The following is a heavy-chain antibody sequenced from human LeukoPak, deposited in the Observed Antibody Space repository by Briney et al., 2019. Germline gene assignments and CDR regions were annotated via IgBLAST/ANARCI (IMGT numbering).Heavy chain of an antibody. V-gene: IGHV3-30*18. J-gene: IGHJ4*02. Sequence: GRSLRLSCAASGFTFGSYGMHWVRQAPGKGLEWVAVISYDGRNKYYVDSVKGRFAISRDNSKNTLYLQMNSLRAEDTAVYYCAKDWHTVTSFDYWGQGTLVTVSS. CDR2: ISYDGRNK. CDR1: GFTFGSYG. D-gene: IGHD4-17*01. CDR3: AKDWHTVTSFDY.